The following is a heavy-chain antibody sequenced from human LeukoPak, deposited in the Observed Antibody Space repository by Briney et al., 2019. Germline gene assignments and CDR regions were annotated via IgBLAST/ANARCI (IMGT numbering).Heavy chain of an antibody. CDR3: ARGPAANSVSYYVGDY. CDR2: IKQDGSEK. V-gene: IGHV3-7*01. D-gene: IGHD1-26*01. J-gene: IGHJ4*02. CDR1: GFSFSRYW. Sequence: GGSLRLSCAASGFSFSRYWMSWVRQAPGKGLEWVANIKQDGSEKYYVDSVKGRFTISRDNAKSTLYLQMNSLRAEDTAVYYCARGPAANSVSYYVGDYWGQGTLATVSS.